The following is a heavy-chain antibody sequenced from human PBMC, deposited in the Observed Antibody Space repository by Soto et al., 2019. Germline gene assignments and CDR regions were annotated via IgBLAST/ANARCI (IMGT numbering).Heavy chain of an antibody. CDR2: ISGGGGGK. Sequence: EVRLLESGGGLEQPGGSLRLSCVISGFTFDNYAMSWVRQAPGKGLEWVSAISGGGGGKYYADSVRGRFIISRDNSKNTVYLQVNGLRTEDTAVYYCAKDVHYDSSGGLDSWGQGTLVTVSS. V-gene: IGHV3-23*01. D-gene: IGHD3-22*01. CDR1: GFTFDNYA. CDR3: AKDVHYDSSGGLDS. J-gene: IGHJ4*02.